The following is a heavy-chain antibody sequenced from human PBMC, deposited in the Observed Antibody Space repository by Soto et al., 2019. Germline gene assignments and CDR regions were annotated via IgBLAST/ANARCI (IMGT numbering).Heavy chain of an antibody. V-gene: IGHV1-18*01. J-gene: IGHJ4*02. CDR3: ARGGYGDY. CDR1: GYAFTTYG. D-gene: IGHD1-1*01. Sequence: QVHLVQSGAEVKKPGASVKVSCQGSGYAFTTYGITSVRQAPGQGLEWMGWISAHNGNTNYAQKLQGRVTVTRDTSTSTAYMELRSLRNDDTAVYYCARGGYGDYWGQGALVTVSS. CDR2: ISAHNGNT.